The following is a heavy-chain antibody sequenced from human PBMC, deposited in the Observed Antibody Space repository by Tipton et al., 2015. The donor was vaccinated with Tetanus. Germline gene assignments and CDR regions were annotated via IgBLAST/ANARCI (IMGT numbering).Heavy chain of an antibody. V-gene: IGHV4-31*03. CDR2: ILYTGST. CDR3: ARGSRYYFDS. J-gene: IGHJ4*02. CDR1: GGSIRSGGFY. Sequence: TLSLTCTVSGGSIRSGGFYWSWIRQHPGKGLEWIGYILYTGSTYNTPSLKSRVTISVDTSKNQFSLKLTSVTAADTAVYYCARGSRYYFDSWGQGTLVTVSS.